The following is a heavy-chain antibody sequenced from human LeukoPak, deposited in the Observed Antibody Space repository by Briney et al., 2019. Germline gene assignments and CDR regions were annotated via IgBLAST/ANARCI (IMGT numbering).Heavy chain of an antibody. CDR2: ISSSSSYI. D-gene: IGHD1-26*01. CDR3: ARDSDVSGSYFGCFDY. Sequence: PGGSLRLSCAASGFTFSSYSMNWVRQAPGKGLEWVSSISSSSSYINYADSVKGRFTISRDNAKNSLYLQMSSLRAEDTAVYYCARDSDVSGSYFGCFDYWGQGTLVTVSS. J-gene: IGHJ4*02. V-gene: IGHV3-21*01. CDR1: GFTFSSYS.